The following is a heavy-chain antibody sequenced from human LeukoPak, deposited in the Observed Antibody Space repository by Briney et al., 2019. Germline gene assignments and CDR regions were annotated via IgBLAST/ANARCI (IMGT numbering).Heavy chain of an antibody. J-gene: IGHJ4*02. CDR2: ISSSSSYI. Sequence: PGGSLRLSCAASGFTFSSYAMHWVRQAPGKGLEWVSSISSSSSYIYYADSVKGRFTISRDNAKNSLYLQMNSLRAEDTAVYYCVLTAMDGRDYWGQGTLVTVSS. D-gene: IGHD5-18*01. V-gene: IGHV3-21*01. CDR3: VLTAMDGRDY. CDR1: GFTFSSYA.